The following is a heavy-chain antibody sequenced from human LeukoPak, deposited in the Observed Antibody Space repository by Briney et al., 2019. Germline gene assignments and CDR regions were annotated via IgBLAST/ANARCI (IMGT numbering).Heavy chain of an antibody. V-gene: IGHV1-2*02. CDR3: AIVLRFLEWTPSLGY. D-gene: IGHD3-3*01. Sequence: ASVQVSCKASGYTFTSYYMHWVRQAPGQGLECMGWINPNSGGKNYAQKFQGRVTMTRDTSISTAYMELSRLRSDDTAVYYCAIVLRFLEWTPSLGYWGQGTLVTVSS. CDR1: GYTFTSYY. CDR2: INPNSGGK. J-gene: IGHJ4*02.